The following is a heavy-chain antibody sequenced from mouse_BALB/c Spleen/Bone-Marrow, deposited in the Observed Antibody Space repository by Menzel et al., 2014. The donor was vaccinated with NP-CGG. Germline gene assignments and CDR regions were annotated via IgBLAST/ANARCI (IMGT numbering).Heavy chain of an antibody. CDR2: ISSGGSYT. D-gene: IGHD2-12*01. J-gene: IGHJ3*01. V-gene: IGHV5-9-3*01. Sequence: EVQLVESGGGLVKPGGSLKLSCAASGFTFSSYAMSWVRQTPEKRLEWVATISSGGSYTYYPDSVKGRFTISRDNAKNTLYRQKGSQRSEDTAMYYCARQTGSYDDWFAYWGRGTLVTVSA. CDR1: GFTFSSYA. CDR3: ARQTGSYDDWFAY.